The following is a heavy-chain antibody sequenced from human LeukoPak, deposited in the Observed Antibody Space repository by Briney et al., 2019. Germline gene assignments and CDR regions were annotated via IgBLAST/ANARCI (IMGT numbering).Heavy chain of an antibody. Sequence: ASVKVSCKASGYTFTSYGISWVRQAPGQGLEWMGWISAYNGNTNYAQKLKGRVTMTTDTSTSTAYMELRSLRSDDTAVYYCARGGTTGTTPHNWFDPWGQGTLVTVSS. CDR3: ARGGTTGTTPHNWFDP. CDR1: GYTFTSYG. V-gene: IGHV1-18*01. J-gene: IGHJ5*02. D-gene: IGHD1-1*01. CDR2: ISAYNGNT.